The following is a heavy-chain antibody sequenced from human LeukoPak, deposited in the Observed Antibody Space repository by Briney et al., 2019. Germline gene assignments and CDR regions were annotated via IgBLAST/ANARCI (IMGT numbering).Heavy chain of an antibody. CDR3: ARVKGHDFWSRGAFDI. V-gene: IGHV3-9*01. Sequence: GGSLRLSCAASGFTFDDYAMHWVRQAPGKGLEWVSGISWDSGSIGYADSVKGRFTISRDNAKNSLYLQMNSLRAEDTAVYYCARVKGHDFWSRGAFDIWGQGTMVTVSS. J-gene: IGHJ3*02. CDR2: ISWDSGSI. D-gene: IGHD3-3*01. CDR1: GFTFDDYA.